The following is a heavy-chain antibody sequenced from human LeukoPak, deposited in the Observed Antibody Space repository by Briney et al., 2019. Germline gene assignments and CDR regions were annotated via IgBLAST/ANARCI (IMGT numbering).Heavy chain of an antibody. D-gene: IGHD3-10*01. V-gene: IGHV3-30*04. CDR1: GFTFSSYA. CDR2: ISYDGSNK. J-gene: IGHJ4*02. CDR3: ARAAWFGEPFDY. Sequence: GGSLRLSCAASGFTFSSYAMHWVRQAPGKGLEWVEVISYDGSNKYYADSVKGRFTISRDNSKNTLYLQMNSLRAEDTAVYYCARAAWFGEPFDYWGQGTLVTVSS.